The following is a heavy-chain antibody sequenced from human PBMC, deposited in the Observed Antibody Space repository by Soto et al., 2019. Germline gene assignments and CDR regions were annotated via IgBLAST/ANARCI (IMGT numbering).Heavy chain of an antibody. D-gene: IGHD2-15*01. V-gene: IGHV1-69*01. J-gene: IGHJ6*02. Sequence: QLVQSGAEVTKPGSSVKVSCKAPGGTFSSYAISWVRQAPGQGLEWMGGIIPIFGTANYAQKFQGRVTITADESTSTGYMELSSLISEDTAVYYCARSQGGSSSLDIYYYYYYGMDVWGQGTTVTVSS. CDR1: GGTFSSYA. CDR2: IIPIFGTA. CDR3: ARSQGGSSSLDIYYYYYYGMDV.